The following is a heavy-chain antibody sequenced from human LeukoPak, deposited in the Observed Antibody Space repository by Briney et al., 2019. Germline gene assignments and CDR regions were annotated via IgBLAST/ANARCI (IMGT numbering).Heavy chain of an antibody. Sequence: GGSLRLSCAASGFTFSSYAMSWVRQARGKGLEWVSAMSGSGGSTYYADSVKGRFTISRDNSKNTLYLQMNSLTAEDTAVYYCAKSPESSSFFDYWGQGTLVTVSS. CDR1: GFTFSSYA. CDR3: AKSPESSSFFDY. CDR2: MSGSGGST. J-gene: IGHJ4*02. D-gene: IGHD6-6*01. V-gene: IGHV3-23*01.